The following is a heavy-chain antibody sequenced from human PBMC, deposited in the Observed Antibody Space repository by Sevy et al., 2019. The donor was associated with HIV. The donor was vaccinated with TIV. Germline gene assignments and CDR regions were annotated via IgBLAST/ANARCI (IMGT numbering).Heavy chain of an antibody. V-gene: IGHV3-30*04. Sequence: GGSLRLSCAASGFTFNNYAMHWVRQAPGKGLEWVALISFDESKKEYADSVKGRFSIARDNSKNTLYLQMNSLRAEDTAVYYCASNEKAKVGTSMALDYWGQGTLVTVSS. CDR2: ISFDESKK. CDR1: GFTFNNYA. D-gene: IGHD1-26*01. J-gene: IGHJ4*02. CDR3: ASNEKAKVGTSMALDY.